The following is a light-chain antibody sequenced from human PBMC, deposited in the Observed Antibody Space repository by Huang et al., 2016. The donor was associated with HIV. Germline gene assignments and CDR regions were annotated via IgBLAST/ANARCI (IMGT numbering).Light chain of an antibody. V-gene: IGKV4-1*01. CDR3: QQYYTSPHT. Sequence: DIVMTQSPDSLAVSLGEAATLTCRSSQSVLSSATNKNYLAWFQQKSGQSPKLLMFWASTREAGVPDRFSASGSRTHFTLTINNVNTEDVAIYYCQQYYTSPHTFGPGTRVEI. CDR1: QSVLSSATNKNY. J-gene: IGKJ1*01. CDR2: WAS.